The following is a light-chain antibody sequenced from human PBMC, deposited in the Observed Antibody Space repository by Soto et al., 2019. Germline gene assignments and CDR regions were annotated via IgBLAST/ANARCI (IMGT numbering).Light chain of an antibody. CDR2: GAS. Sequence: ETVVTQSTGPVSKPTCPNSSLSCRASQRVSPNVAWYQQRPGQAPRLLIYGASTRATGIPGRFSGSGSGTEFTLTFSSLESEDFAVYYCQQYDLWPCFCQRTRLEIK. J-gene: IGKJ5*01. CDR1: QRVSPN. CDR3: QQYDLWPC. V-gene: IGKV3-15*01.